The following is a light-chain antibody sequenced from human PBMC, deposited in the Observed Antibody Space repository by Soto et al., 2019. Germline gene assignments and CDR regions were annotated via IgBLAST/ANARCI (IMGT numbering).Light chain of an antibody. CDR2: GAS. CDR1: QSVSSN. V-gene: IGKV3-15*01. Sequence: EIVMTQSPVTLSVSPGERATLSCRAGQSVSSNLAWYQQKPGQAPRLLIYGASTRATGIPARFTGSGSGTDFTFTISSLQPEDIATYYCQQYDYLPLTFGGGTRVEIK. CDR3: QQYDYLPLT. J-gene: IGKJ4*01.